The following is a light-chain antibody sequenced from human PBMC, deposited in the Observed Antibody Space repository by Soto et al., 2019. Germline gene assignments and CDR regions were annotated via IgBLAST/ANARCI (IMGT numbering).Light chain of an antibody. J-gene: IGLJ3*02. Sequence: QLVLTQSPSASASLGASVKLTCTLSSGHSNYAIAWHQQQPEKGPRYLMKLNSDGSHSNGDGIPDRFSGSSSGAERYLTISSLQSEDEADYCCQTWGTGTPWVFGGGTKLTVL. V-gene: IGLV4-69*01. CDR2: LNSDGSH. CDR3: QTWGTGTPWV. CDR1: SGHSNYA.